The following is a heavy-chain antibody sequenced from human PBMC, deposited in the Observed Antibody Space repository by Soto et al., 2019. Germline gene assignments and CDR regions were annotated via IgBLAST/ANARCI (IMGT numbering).Heavy chain of an antibody. V-gene: IGHV3-30*18. J-gene: IGHJ4*02. Sequence: GGSLRLSCAASGFTFSSYGMHWVRQAPGKGLEWVAVISYDGSNKYYADSVKGRFTISRDNSKNTLYLQMNSLRAEDTAVYYCAKDRSPMIVVAPLDYWGQGTLVTVSS. D-gene: IGHD3-22*01. CDR3: AKDRSPMIVVAPLDY. CDR1: GFTFSSYG. CDR2: ISYDGSNK.